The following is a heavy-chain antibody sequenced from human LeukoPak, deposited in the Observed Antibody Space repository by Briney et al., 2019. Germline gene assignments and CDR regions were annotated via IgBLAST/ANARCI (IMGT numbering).Heavy chain of an antibody. J-gene: IGHJ4*02. Sequence: SQTLSLTCTVSGGSISSGDYYWSWIRQPPGKGLEWIGYIYYSGSTYYNPSLRSRVTISVDTSKNQFSLKLSSVTAADTAVYYCARGRDIVVVPAAHLGYWGQGTLVTVSS. D-gene: IGHD2-2*01. V-gene: IGHV4-30-4*01. CDR2: IYYSGST. CDR1: GGSISSGDYY. CDR3: ARGRDIVVVPAAHLGY.